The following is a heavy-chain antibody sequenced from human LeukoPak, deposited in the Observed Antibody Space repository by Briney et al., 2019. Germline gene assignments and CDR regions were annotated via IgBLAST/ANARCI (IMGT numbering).Heavy chain of an antibody. V-gene: IGHV4-38-2*02. CDR1: GYSISSGYD. CDR3: AKSNGYGLIDI. CDR2: IYHSGST. D-gene: IGHD3-22*01. J-gene: IGHJ3*02. Sequence: PSETLSLTCTVSGYSISSGYDWGWIRQPPGKGLEWIGSIYHSGSTYYSPSLKSRVTISLDTSRNQFSLKLNSVTAADTAVYYCAKSNGYGLIDIWGQGTMVTVSS.